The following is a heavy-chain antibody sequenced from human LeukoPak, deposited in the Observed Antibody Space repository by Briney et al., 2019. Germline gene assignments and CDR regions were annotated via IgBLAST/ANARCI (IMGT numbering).Heavy chain of an antibody. CDR2: IYYSGST. CDR3: ARGGRITTVVGFNWFDP. V-gene: IGHV4-59*08. J-gene: IGHJ5*02. Sequence: SETLSLTCTVSGGSISSYYWSWIRQPPGKGLEWIGYIYYSGSTNYNPSLKSRVTISIDTSKNQFSLKLSSVTAADTALYYCARGGRITTVVGFNWFDPWGQGTLVTVSS. CDR1: GGSISSYY. D-gene: IGHD6-19*01.